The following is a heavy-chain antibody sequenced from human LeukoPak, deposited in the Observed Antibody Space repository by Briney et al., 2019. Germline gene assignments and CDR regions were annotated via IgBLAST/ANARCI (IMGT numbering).Heavy chain of an antibody. D-gene: IGHD3-22*01. J-gene: IGHJ4*02. CDR3: ARVPHPQFIDSSGYYVED. CDR1: GFTFSDYY. V-gene: IGHV3-11*01. CDR2: ISNSGSTI. Sequence: GGSLRLSCAASGFTFSDYYMTWIRQAPGKGLEWVSYISNSGSTIYYTDSVKGRFTISRDNAKNSLYLQMNSLRAEDTAVYYCARVPHPQFIDSSGYYVEDWGQGTLVTVSS.